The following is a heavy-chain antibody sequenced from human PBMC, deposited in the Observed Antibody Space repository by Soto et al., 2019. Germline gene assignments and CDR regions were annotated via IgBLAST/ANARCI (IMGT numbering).Heavy chain of an antibody. V-gene: IGHV3-23*01. J-gene: IGHJ5*01. CDR3: AKEGSSGFNWFDS. Sequence: GGSLRLSCAASGFTFGSYAMSWVRQAPGKGLEWVSGLSGNGVSTYYADSVGGRFTISRDNSKNTLFLQINNLRVEDTAVYYCAKEGSSGFNWFDSWGQGTLVTVSS. CDR2: LSGNGVST. D-gene: IGHD5-18*01. CDR1: GFTFGSYA.